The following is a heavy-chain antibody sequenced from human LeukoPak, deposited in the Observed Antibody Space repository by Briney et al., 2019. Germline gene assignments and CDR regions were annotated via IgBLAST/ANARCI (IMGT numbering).Heavy chain of an antibody. CDR2: ISGGGGST. J-gene: IGHJ4*02. V-gene: IGHV3-23*01. D-gene: IGHD1-26*01. Sequence: GGSLRLSCAASGFTFTSYSTNWVRQAPGKGLEWVSTISGGGGSTYYADSVKGRFTISRDNSKNTLYLQVNSLRAEDAAVYYCAKGGKWDVTPFDYWGQGTLVTVSS. CDR1: GFTFTSYS. CDR3: AKGGKWDVTPFDY.